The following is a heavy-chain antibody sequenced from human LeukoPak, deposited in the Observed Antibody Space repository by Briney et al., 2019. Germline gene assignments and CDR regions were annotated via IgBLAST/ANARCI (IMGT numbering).Heavy chain of an antibody. Sequence: ASVKVSCKASGYTFTSYGISWVRQAPGQGLERMGWISAYNGNTNYAQKLQGRVTMTTDTSTSTAYMELRSLRSDDTAVYYCARAPMVRGIIAWFDPWGQGTLVTVSS. V-gene: IGHV1-18*01. D-gene: IGHD3-10*01. CDR3: ARAPMVRGIIAWFDP. J-gene: IGHJ5*02. CDR1: GYTFTSYG. CDR2: ISAYNGNT.